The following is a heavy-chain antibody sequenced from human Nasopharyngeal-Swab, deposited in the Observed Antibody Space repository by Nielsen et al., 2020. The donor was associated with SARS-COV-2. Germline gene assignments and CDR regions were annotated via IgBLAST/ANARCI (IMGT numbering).Heavy chain of an antibody. CDR1: GGSISSSSYY. CDR3: ATYGYGSYYYYYMDV. CDR2: IYYSGST. V-gene: IGHV4-39*01. D-gene: IGHD5-18*01. J-gene: IGHJ6*03. Sequence: SETLSLTCTVSGGSISSSSYYWGWIRQPPGKGLEWIGSIYYSGSTYYNPSLKSRVTISVDTSKNHFSLKLSSVTAADTAVYYCATYGYGSYYYYYMDVWGKGTTVTVSS.